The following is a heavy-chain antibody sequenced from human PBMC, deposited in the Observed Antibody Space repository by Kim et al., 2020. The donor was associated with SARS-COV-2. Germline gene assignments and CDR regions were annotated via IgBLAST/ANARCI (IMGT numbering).Heavy chain of an antibody. CDR1: GFTFSSYW. J-gene: IGHJ6*02. D-gene: IGHD6-6*01. CDR2: IKQDGSEK. CDR3: ARDFLFGSSSPYYYGMDV. V-gene: IGHV3-7*01. Sequence: GGSLRLSCAASGFTFSSYWMSWVRQAPGKGLEWVANIKQDGSEKYYVDSVKGRFTISRDNAKNSLYLQMNSLRAEDTAVYYCARDFLFGSSSPYYYGMDVWGQGTTVTVSS.